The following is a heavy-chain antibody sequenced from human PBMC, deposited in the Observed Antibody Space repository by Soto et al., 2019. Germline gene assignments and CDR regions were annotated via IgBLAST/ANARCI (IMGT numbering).Heavy chain of an antibody. CDR2: FYYTGSA. D-gene: IGHD3-22*01. CDR3: ARARRYYDEKDAFDI. J-gene: IGHJ3*02. V-gene: IGHV4-59*01. CDR1: GGSISSYY. Sequence: SETLSLTCTVSGGSISSYYWTWIRQPPGKGLEWIASFYYTGSADYNPSLKSRITGSVASSRTQFSLRLRSVTAADSAVYYCARARRYYDEKDAFDIWGQGTMVTVSS.